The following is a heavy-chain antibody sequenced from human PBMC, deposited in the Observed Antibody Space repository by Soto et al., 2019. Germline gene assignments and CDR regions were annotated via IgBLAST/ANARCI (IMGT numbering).Heavy chain of an antibody. CDR1: GYTFTSYA. Sequence: ASVKVSCKASGYTFTSYAMHWVRQAPGQRLEWMGWINAGNGNTKYSQKFQGRVTITRDTSASAAYMELSSLRSEDTAVYYCARATDPGTTYYYYGMDVWGQGTTVTVSS. V-gene: IGHV1-3*01. J-gene: IGHJ6*02. CDR2: INAGNGNT. D-gene: IGHD1-7*01. CDR3: ARATDPGTTYYYYGMDV.